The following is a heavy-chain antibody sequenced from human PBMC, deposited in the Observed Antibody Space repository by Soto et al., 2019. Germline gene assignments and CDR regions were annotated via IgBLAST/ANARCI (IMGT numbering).Heavy chain of an antibody. D-gene: IGHD3-10*01. CDR1: GFTFSSYD. V-gene: IGHV3-13*04. CDR3: ARAKGTMVRGVIITAGYYYGMDV. CDR2: IGTAGDT. J-gene: IGHJ6*02. Sequence: EVQLVESGGGLVQPGGSLRLSCAASGFTFSSYDMHWVRQATGKGLEWVSAIGTAGDTYYPGSVKGRFTISRKNAKNSLYLQMNSLRAGDTAVYYCARAKGTMVRGVIITAGYYYGMDVWGQGTTVTVSS.